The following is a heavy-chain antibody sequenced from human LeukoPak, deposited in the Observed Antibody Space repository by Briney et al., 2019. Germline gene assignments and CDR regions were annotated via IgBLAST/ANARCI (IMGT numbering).Heavy chain of an antibody. D-gene: IGHD3-16*01. J-gene: IGHJ3*02. CDR1: GGSISSYY. CDR2: IYYSGST. CDR3: ARIFDGGFDAFDI. V-gene: IGHV4-59*01. Sequence: SETLSLTCTVSGGSISSYYWSWIRQPPGKGLEWIGYIYYSGSTNYNPSLKSRVTISVDTSKNQFSLKLSSVTAADTAVYYCARIFDGGFDAFDIWGQGTMVTVSS.